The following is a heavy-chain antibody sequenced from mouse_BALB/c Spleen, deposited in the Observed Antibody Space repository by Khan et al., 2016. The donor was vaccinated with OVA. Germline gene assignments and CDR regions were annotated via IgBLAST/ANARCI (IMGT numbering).Heavy chain of an antibody. CDR2: LWGDGST. CDR1: GFSLTGYG. Sequence: QVQLKESGPGLVAPSQSLSITCTVSGFSLTGYGVNWVRQPPGKGLEWLGMLWGDGSTDYNSVLKSRLSISKDNSKSQVFLKMNSLQTDDTARYYDARTYYGNYREAMDYWGQGTSVTVSS. J-gene: IGHJ4*01. CDR3: ARTYYGNYREAMDY. D-gene: IGHD2-10*01. V-gene: IGHV2-6-7*01.